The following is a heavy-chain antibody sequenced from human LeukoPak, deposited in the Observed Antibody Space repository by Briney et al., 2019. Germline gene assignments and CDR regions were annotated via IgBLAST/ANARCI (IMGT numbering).Heavy chain of an antibody. V-gene: IGHV3-30*18. CDR1: GFTFRNFG. D-gene: IGHD1-26*01. Sequence: PGGSLRLSCAASGFTFRNFGMHWVRQAPGKGLEWVATMSYDGNKKYYADSMKGRFTISRDNSKSTLSLQMNSLRVEDTAIYYCAKDRGRVGHYYGVDVWGQGTTVTVTS. J-gene: IGHJ6*02. CDR2: MSYDGNKK. CDR3: AKDRGRVGHYYGVDV.